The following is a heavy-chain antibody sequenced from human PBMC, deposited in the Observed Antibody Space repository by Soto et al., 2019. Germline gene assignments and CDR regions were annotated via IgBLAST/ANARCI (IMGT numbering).Heavy chain of an antibody. CDR1: GFTFRSYV. D-gene: IGHD3-16*01. J-gene: IGHJ4*02. Sequence: QVQLVESGGGVVQPGTSLRLSCVGSGFTFRSYVIHWVRQAPGKGLEWVALTSYDGSNNFYGDSVKGRFTISRHNSRNTVELQMYSLRFEDTALYYCALWGTTGGVDVWGQGTLVSVSS. CDR3: ALWGTTGGVDV. CDR2: TSYDGSNN. V-gene: IGHV3-33*05.